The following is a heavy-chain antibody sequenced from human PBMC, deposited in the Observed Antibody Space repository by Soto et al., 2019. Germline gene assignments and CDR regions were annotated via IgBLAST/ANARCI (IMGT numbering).Heavy chain of an antibody. J-gene: IGHJ3*01. CDR2: ILVDGRT. Sequence: SLGLSCVASGFICSMYDMCWVRQAPGKGLEWVSTILVDGRTFYVDSVKGRFTISRDSSQNTVYLQMNSLTAGDTALYFCAKATATGGGAFDFCGPGTMVTVSS. D-gene: IGHD2-8*02. V-gene: IGHV3-23*01. CDR1: GFICSMYD. CDR3: AKATATGGGAFDF.